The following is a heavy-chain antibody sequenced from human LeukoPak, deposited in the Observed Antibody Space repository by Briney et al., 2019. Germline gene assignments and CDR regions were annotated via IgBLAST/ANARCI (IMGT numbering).Heavy chain of an antibody. V-gene: IGHV1-2*06. CDR1: GYTFTGYH. CDR2: INPNSGDT. J-gene: IGHJ4*02. Sequence: ASVKVSCKASGYTFTGYHMHWVRQAPGQGLEWMGRINPNSGDTNYAQKFHGRVAMTRDTSISTAFMELTRLRSDDTAVWYCARDYCSSTSCLFDYWGQGTLVTVSS. CDR3: ARDYCSSTSCLFDY. D-gene: IGHD2-2*01.